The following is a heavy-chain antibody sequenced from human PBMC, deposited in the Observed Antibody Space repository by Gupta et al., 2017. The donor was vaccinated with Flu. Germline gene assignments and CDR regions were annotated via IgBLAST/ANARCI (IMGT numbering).Heavy chain of an antibody. J-gene: IGHJ6*02. V-gene: IGHV3-49*04. CDR3: ARDPVDTTMARYYYYGMDL. CDR1: GFTFGDYA. D-gene: IGHD5-18*01. Sequence: EVQLVESGGGLVQPGRSLRLSCTASGFTFGDYAMSWVRQAPGKGLEWVGLIRTKGYGGTTEYAASVKGRFTISRDDTKSVAYLQVNSLITEDTAVYYCARDPVDTTMARYYYYGMDLWGQGTTVTVSS. CDR2: IRTKGYGGTT.